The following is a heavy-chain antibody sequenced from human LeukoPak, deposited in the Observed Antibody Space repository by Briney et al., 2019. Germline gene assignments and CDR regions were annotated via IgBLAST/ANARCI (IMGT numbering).Heavy chain of an antibody. CDR2: IKEDGSKA. V-gene: IGHV3-7*01. Sequence: GGSLRLSCVASGFTFRTYWMNWVRQAPGKGLEWVGNIKEDGSKAYYVDSVKGRFTISRDNAKNSLYLQLSTLRVEDTAVYYCARDSTGYSGNECWGQGTLVTVS. CDR3: ARDSTGYSGNEC. D-gene: IGHD4-11*01. CDR1: GFTFRTYW. J-gene: IGHJ4*02.